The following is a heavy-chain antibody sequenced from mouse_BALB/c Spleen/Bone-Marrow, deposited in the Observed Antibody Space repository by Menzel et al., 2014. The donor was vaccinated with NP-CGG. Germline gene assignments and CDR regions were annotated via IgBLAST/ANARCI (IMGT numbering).Heavy chain of an antibody. CDR2: INPDSSTI. V-gene: IGHV4-1*02. J-gene: IGHJ3*01. CDR1: GFDFSRYR. D-gene: IGHD2-3*01. Sequence: EVQLQESGGGLVQPGGSLKLSCAASGFDFSRYRMSWVRQAPGKGLEWIGGINPDSSTINYTPSLKYKFIISRDNAKNTLYLQMSKVRSEDTALYYCSRLGYYGEFAYWGQGTLVTVSA. CDR3: SRLGYYGEFAY.